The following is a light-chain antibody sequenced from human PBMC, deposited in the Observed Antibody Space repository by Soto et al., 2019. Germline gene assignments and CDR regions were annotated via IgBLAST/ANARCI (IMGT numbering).Light chain of an antibody. CDR1: DSNIGARYH. CDR2: GNT. J-gene: IGLJ3*02. CDR3: QSYDSSLRGRV. V-gene: IGLV1-40*01. Sequence: QSVLTQPPSVSGAPGQRVTISCTGADSNIGARYHVHWYQQLPGTAPRLLIYGNTNRPSGVPDRFSGSKSGSSASLAITGLQADDEDTYYCQSYDSSLRGRVFGGGTKLTVL.